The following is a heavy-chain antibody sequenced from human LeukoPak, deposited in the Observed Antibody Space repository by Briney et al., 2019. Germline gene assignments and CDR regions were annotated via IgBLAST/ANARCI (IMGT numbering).Heavy chain of an antibody. Sequence: GGSLRLSCAASGFTFSRFWLHWVRQAPGKGLVWVSAINSDGSSTTYADSVKGRFTISRDNGKNTLFLQMNSLRAEDTAVYYCARDRSPLYYDSSGYLFDYWGQGTLVTVSS. D-gene: IGHD3-22*01. CDR2: INSDGSST. V-gene: IGHV3-74*01. CDR1: GFTFSRFW. J-gene: IGHJ4*02. CDR3: ARDRSPLYYDSSGYLFDY.